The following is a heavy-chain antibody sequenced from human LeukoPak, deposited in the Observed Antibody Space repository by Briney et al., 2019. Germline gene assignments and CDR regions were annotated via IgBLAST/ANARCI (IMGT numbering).Heavy chain of an antibody. D-gene: IGHD1-14*01. J-gene: IGHJ3*02. Sequence: GGSLRLSCAASGFTFSSYWMSWVRQAPGKGLEWVSISYSDSNTNYADSVKGRFTISRDTSQNTLSLQMNSLRAEDTAVYYCVRKNRDFNAAFDIWGQGTVVTVPS. CDR3: VRKNRDFNAAFDI. V-gene: IGHV3-53*01. CDR2: SYSDSNT. CDR1: GFTFSSYW.